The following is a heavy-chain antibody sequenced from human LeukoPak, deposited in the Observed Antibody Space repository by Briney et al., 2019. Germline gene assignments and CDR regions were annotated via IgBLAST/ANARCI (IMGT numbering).Heavy chain of an antibody. CDR3: AKDIAAAGGPCAY. J-gene: IGHJ4*02. CDR1: GFTFSGYV. Sequence: GGSLRLSCAASGFTFSGYVMHWVRQAPGKGLEWVALIRSDGSDKYYADSVKGRFTISRDNSKNTVFLQMNSLRAEDTAVYYCAKDIAAAGGPCAYWGRGTLVTVSS. V-gene: IGHV3-30*02. CDR2: IRSDGSDK. D-gene: IGHD6-13*01.